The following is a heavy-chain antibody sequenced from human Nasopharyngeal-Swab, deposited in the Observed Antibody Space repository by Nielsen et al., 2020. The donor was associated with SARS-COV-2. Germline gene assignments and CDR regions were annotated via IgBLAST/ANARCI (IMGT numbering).Heavy chain of an antibody. CDR3: ARLGSSSWYANWFDP. J-gene: IGHJ5*02. CDR2: IYSGGST. V-gene: IGHV3-53*01. D-gene: IGHD6-13*01. Sequence: VRQAPGKGLEWVSVIYSGGSTYYADSMKGRFTISRDNSKNTLYLQMNSLRAEDTAVYYCARLGSSSWYANWFDPWGQGTLVTVSS.